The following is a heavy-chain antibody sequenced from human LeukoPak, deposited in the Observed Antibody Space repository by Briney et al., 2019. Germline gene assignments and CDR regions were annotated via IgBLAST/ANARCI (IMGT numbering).Heavy chain of an antibody. Sequence: ETLSLTCTVSGGSISSYYWSWIRQPPGKGLEWVANINADGSEKFYVDSMKGRFSISRDNAENSVSLQMSSLRGEDTAVYYCARESRGYNILTGYYTQLDYWGQGTRVTVSS. J-gene: IGHJ4*02. D-gene: IGHD3-9*01. V-gene: IGHV3-7*01. CDR3: ARESRGYNILTGYYTQLDY. CDR1: GGSISSYY. CDR2: INADGSEK.